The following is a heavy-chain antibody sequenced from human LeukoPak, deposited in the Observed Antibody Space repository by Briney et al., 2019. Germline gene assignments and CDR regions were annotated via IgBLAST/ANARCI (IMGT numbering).Heavy chain of an antibody. CDR2: IYYSGST. V-gene: IGHV4-39*02. D-gene: IGHD6-19*01. CDR1: GGSISSNSYY. J-gene: IGHJ4*02. CDR3: AREKWYSSGWSTGEAFDY. Sequence: SETLSLTCTVSGGSISSNSYYWGWIRQPPGKGLTWIGSIYYSGSTYYNPSLKSRVTISVDTSKNQFSLKLNSVTAADTAVYYCAREKWYSSGWSTGEAFDYWGQGTLVTVSS.